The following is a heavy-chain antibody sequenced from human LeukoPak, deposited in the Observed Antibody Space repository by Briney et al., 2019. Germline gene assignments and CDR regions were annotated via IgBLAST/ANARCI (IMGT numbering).Heavy chain of an antibody. CDR3: AREMGMGDWYFDL. CDR1: GFTFSSYS. V-gene: IGHV3-48*01. Sequence: GGSLRLSCAASGFTFSSYSMNWVRQAPGKGLEWVSYISSSSSTIYYADSVKGQFTISRDNAKNSLYLQMNSLRAEDTAVYYCAREMGMGDWYFDLWGRGTLVTVSS. CDR2: ISSSSSTI. D-gene: IGHD3-16*01. J-gene: IGHJ2*01.